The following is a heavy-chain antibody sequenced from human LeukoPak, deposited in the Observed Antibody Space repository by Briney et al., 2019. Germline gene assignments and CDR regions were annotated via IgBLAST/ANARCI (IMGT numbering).Heavy chain of an antibody. CDR3: ARSIVVITKGLDY. V-gene: IGHV1-2*02. J-gene: IGHJ4*02. Sequence: ASVKVSRKASGYTFTGYYMHWVRQAPGQGLEWMGWINPNSGGTNYAQKFQGRVTMTRDTSISTAYMELSRLRSDDTAVYYCARSIVVITKGLDYWGQGTLVTVSS. CDR1: GYTFTGYY. D-gene: IGHD3-22*01. CDR2: INPNSGGT.